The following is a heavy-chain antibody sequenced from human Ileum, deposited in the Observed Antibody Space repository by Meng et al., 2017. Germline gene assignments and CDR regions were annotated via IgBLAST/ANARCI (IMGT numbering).Heavy chain of an antibody. J-gene: IGHJ4*02. Sequence: HPQLPESGSGLVTSSQTLSLTCTVSGGSISSSAYSWTWIRQPPGKGLEWIGYIYQVGSTNYNPSLKSRVTIFVDTSKNQFSLKLTSVTAADTAVYYCASSTSGPELNYWGQGTLVTVSS. CDR3: ASSTSGPELNY. D-gene: IGHD2/OR15-2a*01. V-gene: IGHV4-30-2*01. CDR1: GGSISSSAYS. CDR2: IYQVGST.